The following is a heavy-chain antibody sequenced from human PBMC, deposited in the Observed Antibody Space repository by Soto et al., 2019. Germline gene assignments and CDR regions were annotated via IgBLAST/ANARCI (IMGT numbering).Heavy chain of an antibody. CDR1: GFTFINHA. D-gene: IGHD1-26*01. Sequence: EVQLLQSGGDLAQPGGSLRLSCAASGFTFINHAMKWVRQAPGKGVEWVSSTNGRSLIKYYADSVKGRFTVSRDNSKNKVDLQIHSLLGPETATYYCVRGGGGSARWEALDFWGQGTLVSVSS. CDR3: VRGGGGSARWEALDF. J-gene: IGHJ4*02. CDR2: TNGRSLIK. V-gene: IGHV3-23*01.